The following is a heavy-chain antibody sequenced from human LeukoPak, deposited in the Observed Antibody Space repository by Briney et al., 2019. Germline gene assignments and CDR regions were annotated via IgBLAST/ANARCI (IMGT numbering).Heavy chain of an antibody. CDR3: ARSPLYCSSTSCYESPLYYFDY. Sequence: ASVTVSRKASGGTYSSYAISWVRQATGQALEWMGGIIPSFGTADYAQKFQGRVTITAEKSTSTAYMELSSLRSEDTAVYSCARSPLYCSSTSCYESPLYYFDYWGQGTLVTVSS. CDR2: IIPSFGTA. V-gene: IGHV1-69*06. J-gene: IGHJ4*02. D-gene: IGHD2-2*01. CDR1: GGTYSSYA.